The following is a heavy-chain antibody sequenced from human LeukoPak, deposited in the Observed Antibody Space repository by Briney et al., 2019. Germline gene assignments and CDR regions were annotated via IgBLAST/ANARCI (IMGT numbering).Heavy chain of an antibody. J-gene: IGHJ3*02. V-gene: IGHV4-59*01. CDR1: GGSISSYY. CDR3: ARARSGSYYFAFDI. D-gene: IGHD1-26*01. Sequence: SETLSLTCTVSGGSISSYYWSWIRQPPGKGLEWIGYIYYSGSTNYNPSLKSRVTISVDTSKNQFSLKLSSVTAADTAVYYCARARSGSYYFAFDIWGQGTMVTVSS. CDR2: IYYSGST.